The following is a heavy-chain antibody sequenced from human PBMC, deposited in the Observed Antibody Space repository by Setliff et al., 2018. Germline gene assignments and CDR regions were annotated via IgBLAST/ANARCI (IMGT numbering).Heavy chain of an antibody. CDR1: GFTFSSNN. CDR3: AEGLFYCSSTSCSYYMDV. J-gene: IGHJ6*03. D-gene: IGHD2-2*01. V-gene: IGHV3-21*04. CDR2: ISGSSSYI. Sequence: PGGSVRLSCAASGFTFSSNNMHWVRQAPGKGLEWVSCISGSSSYIYYADSVKGRFTISRDNAKNSLYLQMNSLRAADTAVYYCAEGLFYCSSTSCSYYMDVWGKGTTVTVSS.